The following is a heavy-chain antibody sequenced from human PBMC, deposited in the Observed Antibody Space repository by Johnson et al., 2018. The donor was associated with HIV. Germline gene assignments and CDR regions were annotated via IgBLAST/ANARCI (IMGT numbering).Heavy chain of an antibody. CDR1: GFTVSSNY. Sequence: QVQLVESGGGLIQPGGSLRLSCAASGFTVSSNYMSWVRQAPGKGLEWVSYISSSGSTIYYADSVKGRFTISRDNAKNSLYLQMNSLRAEDTAVYYCAREVFFAPDAFDIWGQGTMVTVSS. CDR2: ISSSGSTI. CDR3: AREVFFAPDAFDI. V-gene: IGHV3-11*04. J-gene: IGHJ3*02. D-gene: IGHD2-8*01.